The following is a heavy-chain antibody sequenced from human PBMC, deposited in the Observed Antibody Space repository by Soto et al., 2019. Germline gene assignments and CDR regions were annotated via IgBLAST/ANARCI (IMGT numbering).Heavy chain of an antibody. V-gene: IGHV1-2*04. CDR1: GYTFTGYY. Sequence: ASVKVSCKASGYTFTGYYMHWVRQAPGQGLEWMGWINPNSGGTNYAQKFQGWVTMTRDTSISTAYMELSRLRSDDTAVYYCARDHYDILTGYYPYYYYYGMDVWGQGTTVTVSS. CDR3: ARDHYDILTGYYPYYYYYGMDV. J-gene: IGHJ6*02. D-gene: IGHD3-9*01. CDR2: INPNSGGT.